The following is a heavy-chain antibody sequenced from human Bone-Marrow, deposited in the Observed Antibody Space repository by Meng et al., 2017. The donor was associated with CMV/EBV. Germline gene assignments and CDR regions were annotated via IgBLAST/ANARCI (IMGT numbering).Heavy chain of an antibody. CDR1: GYTFTSYD. V-gene: IGHV1-8*01. D-gene: IGHD2-2*01. Sequence: ASVKVSCKASGYTFTSYDINWVRQATGQGLEWMGWMNPNSGNTAYAQELQGRVTITRNISISTAYMELSSLRSEDTAVYYCASWGRYCSSTSCSDLGMDVWGQGTTVTVSS. CDR2: MNPNSGNT. CDR3: ASWGRYCSSTSCSDLGMDV. J-gene: IGHJ6*02.